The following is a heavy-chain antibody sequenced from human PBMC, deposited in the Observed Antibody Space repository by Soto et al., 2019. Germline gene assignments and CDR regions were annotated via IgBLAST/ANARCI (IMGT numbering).Heavy chain of an antibody. J-gene: IGHJ6*02. V-gene: IGHV2-5*02. CDR3: IQSRCGVDCLQSYASHYFYGMDV. D-gene: IGHD2-21*01. CDR1: GFSLSTSGVG. CDR2: IYWDDDK. Sequence: SGPTLVNPTQTLTLTCTFSGFSLSTSGVGVGWIRQPPGKALEWLALIYWDDDKRYSPSLKSRLTITKDTSKNQVVLTMSNMDPVDTATYYCIQSRCGVDCLQSYASHYFYGMDVWGQGTTVTVSS.